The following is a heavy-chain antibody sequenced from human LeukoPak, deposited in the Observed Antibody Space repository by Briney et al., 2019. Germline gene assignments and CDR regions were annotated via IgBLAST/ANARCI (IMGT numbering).Heavy chain of an antibody. CDR2: IYYSGST. CDR1: GGSISSSSYY. D-gene: IGHD1-1*01. J-gene: IGHJ5*02. Sequence: SETLSLTCTVSGGSISSSSYYWGWIRQPPGKGLEWIGSIYYSGSTYYKPSLKSRVTISVDTSKNQFSLKLSSVTAADTAVYYCARHLADNYRLQLVSWFDPRGQGTLVTVSS. V-gene: IGHV4-39*01. CDR3: ARHLADNYRLQLVSWFDP.